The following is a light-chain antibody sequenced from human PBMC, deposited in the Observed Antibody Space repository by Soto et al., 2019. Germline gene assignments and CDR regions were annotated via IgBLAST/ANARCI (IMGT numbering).Light chain of an antibody. CDR3: QQSYSSPWT. V-gene: IGKV1-39*01. CDR1: QSISSY. CDR2: AAA. J-gene: IGKJ1*01. Sequence: DLQMTQSPSSLSASVGDRVTITCRASQSISSYLNWYQQKPGKATKFLIFAAASLQSWVPSRFSGSGSGTDFTLTISSLQPEDFATYYCQQSYSSPWTFGQGPKVEIK.